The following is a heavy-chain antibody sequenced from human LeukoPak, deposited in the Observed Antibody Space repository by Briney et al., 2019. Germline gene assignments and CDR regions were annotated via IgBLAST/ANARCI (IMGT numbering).Heavy chain of an antibody. V-gene: IGHV1-18*01. CDR2: ISPYNGNT. Sequence: GSVKVSCKTSGYTFTSQGIYWVRQAPGQGLEYMGWISPYNGNTNYAQKLQGRVFIATDTSTNTAYMELRSLGSDDTAVYYCAREWSHFGDYWGQGALVTVSS. D-gene: IGHD3-3*02. CDR3: AREWSHFGDY. CDR1: GYTFTSQG. J-gene: IGHJ4*02.